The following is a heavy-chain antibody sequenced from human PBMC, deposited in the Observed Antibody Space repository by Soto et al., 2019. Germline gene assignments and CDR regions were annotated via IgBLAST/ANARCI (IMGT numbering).Heavy chain of an antibody. J-gene: IGHJ1*01. CDR2: ISGSGGST. CDR1: GFTFSSYA. Sequence: QTGGSLRLSCAASGFTFSSYAMSWVRQAPGKGLEWVSAISGSGGSTYYADSVKGRFTISRDNSKNTLYLQMNSLRAEDTAVYYCANLNTYYYDSSGVRAEYFQHWGQGTLVTVSS. V-gene: IGHV3-23*01. CDR3: ANLNTYYYDSSGVRAEYFQH. D-gene: IGHD3-22*01.